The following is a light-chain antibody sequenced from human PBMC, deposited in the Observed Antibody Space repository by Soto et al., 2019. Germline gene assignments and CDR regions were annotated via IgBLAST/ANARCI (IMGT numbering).Light chain of an antibody. V-gene: IGKV2-28*01. CDR3: MQARQIPSIT. CDR2: LTS. J-gene: IGKJ5*01. CDR1: QSLLQGNGYAS. Sequence: EIVMTQSPLSLPVTPGEPASISCRSSQSLLQGNGYASLDWYVQKPGRSPQLLIYLTSNRAAGVPDRFSCSGSGTDFTLKISTVEVEDAGIYYCMQARQIPSITFGQGTRLEI.